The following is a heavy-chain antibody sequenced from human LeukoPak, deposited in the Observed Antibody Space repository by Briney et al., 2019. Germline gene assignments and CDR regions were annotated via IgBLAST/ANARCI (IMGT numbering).Heavy chain of an antibody. V-gene: IGHV1-69*13. D-gene: IGHD1-20*01. CDR2: IIPIFGTA. Sequence: SVKVSCKASGGTFSSYAISWVRQAPGQGLEWMGGIIPIFGTANYAQKFQGRVTITADESTSTAYMELSSLRSEDTAVYYCARVALITGTHNAFDIWGQGTMVTVSS. CDR3: ARVALITGTHNAFDI. J-gene: IGHJ3*02. CDR1: GGTFSSYA.